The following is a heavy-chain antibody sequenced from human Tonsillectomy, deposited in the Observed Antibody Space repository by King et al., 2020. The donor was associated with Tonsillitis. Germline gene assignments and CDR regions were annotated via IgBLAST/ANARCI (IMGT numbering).Heavy chain of an antibody. CDR3: ALSSRWELQSRELDY. CDR1: GFSFISYY. D-gene: IGHD4-23*01. CDR2: IVPTNSYT. J-gene: IGHJ4*02. V-gene: IGHV5-10-1*03. Sequence: QLVQSGAEVKKPGESLRISCQGSGFSFISYYITWVRQMPGKGLEWMGRIVPTNSYTNYSPSFQGHVTISVDKSISTVYLHWSSLKASDTAMYYCALSSRWELQSRELDYWGKGTLVTVSS.